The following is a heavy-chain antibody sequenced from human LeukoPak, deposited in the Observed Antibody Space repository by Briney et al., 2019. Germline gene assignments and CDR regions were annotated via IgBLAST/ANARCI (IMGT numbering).Heavy chain of an antibody. CDR3: AKDREEYSGYATFDY. CDR2: ISGSGGST. J-gene: IGHJ4*02. V-gene: IGHV3-23*01. Sequence: GGSLRLSCAASGFTFSSYAMRWVRQAPGKGLEWVSAISGSGGSTYYADSVKGRFTISRDNSKNTLYLQMNSLRAEDTAVYYCAKDREEYSGYATFDYWGQGTLVTVSS. D-gene: IGHD5-12*01. CDR1: GFTFSSYA.